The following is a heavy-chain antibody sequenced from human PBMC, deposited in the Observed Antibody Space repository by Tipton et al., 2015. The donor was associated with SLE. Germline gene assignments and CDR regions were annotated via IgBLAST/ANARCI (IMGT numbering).Heavy chain of an antibody. V-gene: IGHV4-59*08. CDR1: GGSISSYS. Sequence: TLSLTCTVSGGSISSYSWSWSRQPPGKGLEWIGYIYYSGSTNYNPSLKSRVTISVDTSKNQFSLKLSSVTAADTAVYYCARTDGGNSRSWFDPWGQGTLVTVSS. D-gene: IGHD4-23*01. CDR2: IYYSGST. CDR3: ARTDGGNSRSWFDP. J-gene: IGHJ5*02.